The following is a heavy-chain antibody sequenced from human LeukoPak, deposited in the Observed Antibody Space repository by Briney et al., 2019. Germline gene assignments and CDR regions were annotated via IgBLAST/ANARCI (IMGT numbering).Heavy chain of an antibody. Sequence: PGGSLRLSCAASGFTFSSYAMSWVRQAPGKGLEWVSDISGSGGSTYYADSVKGRFTISRDNSKNTLYLQMNSLRAEDTAVYYCAKDREYSGSYPAFDYWGQGTLVTVSS. CDR1: GFTFSSYA. CDR3: AKDREYSGSYPAFDY. V-gene: IGHV3-23*01. CDR2: ISGSGGST. D-gene: IGHD1-26*01. J-gene: IGHJ4*02.